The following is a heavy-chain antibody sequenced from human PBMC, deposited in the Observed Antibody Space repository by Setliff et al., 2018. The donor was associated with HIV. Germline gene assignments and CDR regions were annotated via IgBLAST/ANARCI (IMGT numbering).Heavy chain of an antibody. CDR3: ARDGPHCITSSCPGAWFDP. D-gene: IGHD2-2*01. CDR2: MYYNGDS. CDR1: GDPISSGSYY. J-gene: IGHJ5*02. V-gene: IGHV4-39*07. Sequence: SETLSLTCTVSGDPISSGSYYWGWIRQPPGKGLEWIGSMYYNGDSRYNPSLKSRVTLSVDKSKNQVSLKLSSVTAADTAVYYCARDGPHCITSSCPGAWFDPWGQGTLVTVSS.